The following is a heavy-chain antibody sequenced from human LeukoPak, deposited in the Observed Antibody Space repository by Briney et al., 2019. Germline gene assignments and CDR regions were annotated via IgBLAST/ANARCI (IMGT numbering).Heavy chain of an antibody. Sequence: GGSLRLSCAASGFTFSSYGMHWVRQAPGKGLDWVAVISYDGSNKYYADSVKGRFTISRDNSKNTLYLQMNSLRAEDTAVYYCAKDFGDYGGYFDYWGQGTLVTVSS. V-gene: IGHV3-30*18. CDR3: AKDFGDYGGYFDY. D-gene: IGHD4-23*01. CDR2: ISYDGSNK. CDR1: GFTFSSYG. J-gene: IGHJ4*02.